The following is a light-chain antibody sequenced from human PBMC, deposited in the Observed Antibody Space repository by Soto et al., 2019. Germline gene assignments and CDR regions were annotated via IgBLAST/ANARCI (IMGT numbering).Light chain of an antibody. CDR2: KAS. J-gene: IGKJ1*01. Sequence: DIPMTQSPSTLSASVGDRVTITCRASQSIDSWWAWYQQKPGKAPNLLIYKASSLESGVPSRFSGSGSGTEFTLTISSLQPEDFATYYCQRYDAYRTCGQGTKVEIK. CDR1: QSIDSW. CDR3: QRYDAYRT. V-gene: IGKV1-5*03.